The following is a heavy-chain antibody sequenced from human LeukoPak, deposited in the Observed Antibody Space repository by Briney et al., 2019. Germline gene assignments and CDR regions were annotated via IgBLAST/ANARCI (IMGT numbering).Heavy chain of an antibody. CDR2: IYTSGST. CDR1: GGSISSYY. Sequence: SETLSLTCTVSGGSISSYYWSWIRQPAGKGLEWIGRIYTSGSTNYNPSLKSRVAMSVDTSKNQFSLKLSSVTAADTAVYYCARAGAGIAAAGTLAFDIWGQGTMVTVSS. V-gene: IGHV4-4*07. CDR3: ARAGAGIAAAGTLAFDI. J-gene: IGHJ3*02. D-gene: IGHD6-13*01.